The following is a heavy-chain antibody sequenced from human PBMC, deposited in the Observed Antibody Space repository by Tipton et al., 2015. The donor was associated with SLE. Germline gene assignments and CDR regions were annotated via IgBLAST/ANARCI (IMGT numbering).Heavy chain of an antibody. V-gene: IGHV1-46*01. CDR2: ISPSNGYT. Sequence: QSGPEVKKPGASVKVSCEASGYTFTRYNLHWVRQAPGQGLEWLGTISPSNGYTDYAQNFQGRVTMARDTSTSTVYMELYSLRSEDTAVYYCARSGSYFGWFDPWGQGTLVTVSS. CDR3: ARSGSYFGWFDP. J-gene: IGHJ5*02. D-gene: IGHD1-26*01. CDR1: GYTFTRYN.